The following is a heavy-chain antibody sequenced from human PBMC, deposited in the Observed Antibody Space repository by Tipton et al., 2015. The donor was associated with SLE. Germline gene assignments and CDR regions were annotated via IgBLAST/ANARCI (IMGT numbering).Heavy chain of an antibody. Sequence: TLSLTCTVSGGSINSNSYYWGWMRQPPGKGLEWIVNTYSSGSAYSNPSLKSRITLSVDTSKNQFPLKLSSVTAADTALYYCARQNTLSRSSWYAFDYGGQGTLVTVSS. J-gene: IGHJ4*02. CDR1: GGSINSNSYY. CDR3: ARQNTLSRSSWYAFDY. V-gene: IGHV4-39*01. CDR2: TYSSGSA. D-gene: IGHD6-13*01.